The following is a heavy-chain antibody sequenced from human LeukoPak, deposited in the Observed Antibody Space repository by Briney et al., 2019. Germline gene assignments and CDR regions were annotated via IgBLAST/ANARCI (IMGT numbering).Heavy chain of an antibody. Sequence: GGSLRLSCAASGFTFSSYYMHWVRQVPGKGLVWVSRINGDESSTTYADSVKGRFTISRDNAKNSLYLQMNSPRAEDTAVYYCAREVSYYYDSSGLLGLDYWGQGTLVTVSS. CDR1: GFTFSSYY. V-gene: IGHV3-74*01. CDR2: INGDESST. J-gene: IGHJ4*02. D-gene: IGHD3-22*01. CDR3: AREVSYYYDSSGLLGLDY.